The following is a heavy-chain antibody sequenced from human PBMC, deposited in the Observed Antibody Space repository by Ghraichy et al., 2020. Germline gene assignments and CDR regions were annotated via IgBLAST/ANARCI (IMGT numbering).Heavy chain of an antibody. CDR2: IYYSGST. CDR3: ARHKGIMNHDYGDYVGAFDI. V-gene: IGHV4-59*08. J-gene: IGHJ3*02. Sequence: TLSLTCTVSGGSISSYYWSWIRQPPGKGLEWIGYIYYSGSTNYNPSLKSRVTISVDTSKNQFSLKLSSVTAADTAVYYCARHKGIMNHDYGDYVGAFDIWGQGTMVTVSS. D-gene: IGHD4-17*01. CDR1: GGSISSYY.